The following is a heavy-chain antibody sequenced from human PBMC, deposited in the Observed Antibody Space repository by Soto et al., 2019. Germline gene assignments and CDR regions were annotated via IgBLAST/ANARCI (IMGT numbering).Heavy chain of an antibody. D-gene: IGHD2-8*01. V-gene: IGHV3-11*01. CDR2: IGTSDDSF. CDR3: AREIDKWSPAFDI. CDR1: GSTFSDYH. J-gene: IGHJ3*02. Sequence: GGSLRLSCVGSGSTFSDYHMTWVRQAPGQGLEWLSYIGTSDDSFFYADSIKGRSIISRDNRKNSLFLQMSSLRAADTALYYCAREIDKWSPAFDIWGQGTMVTVSS.